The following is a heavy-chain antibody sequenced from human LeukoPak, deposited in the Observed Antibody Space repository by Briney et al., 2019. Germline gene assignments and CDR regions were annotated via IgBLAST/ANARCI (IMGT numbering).Heavy chain of an antibody. J-gene: IGHJ6*02. V-gene: IGHV1-18*01. CDR1: GYTFTSYG. CDR2: ISAYNGNT. D-gene: IGHD3-10*01. Sequence: ASVKVSCKASGYTFTSYGISWVRQAPGQGLEWMGWISAYNGNTNYARKLQGRVTMTTDTSTSTAYMELRSLRSDDTAVYYCASSQLWFGELSHYTMDVWGQGTTVTVSS. CDR3: ASSQLWFGELSHYTMDV.